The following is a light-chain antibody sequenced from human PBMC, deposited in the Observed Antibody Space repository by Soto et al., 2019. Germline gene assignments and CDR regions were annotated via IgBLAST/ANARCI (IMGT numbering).Light chain of an antibody. V-gene: IGKV3-11*01. CDR3: QQRSNWIT. CDR2: DAS. Sequence: IVLTQSPATLSLSPGERATLSCRASQSVSTYLGWYQQKPGQAPRLLIYDASNRATGIPARFSGSGSGTDFTLTISSLEPEDFAVYYCQQRSNWITFGQGTRLRL. J-gene: IGKJ5*01. CDR1: QSVSTY.